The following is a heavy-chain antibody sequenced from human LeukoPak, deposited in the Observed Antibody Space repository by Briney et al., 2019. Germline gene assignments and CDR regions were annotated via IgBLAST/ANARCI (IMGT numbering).Heavy chain of an antibody. D-gene: IGHD2-2*01. J-gene: IGHJ4*02. CDR2: ISGSGGST. Sequence: GGSLRLSCAASGFTFSSYAMSWVRQAPGKGLEWVSAISGSGGSTYCADSVKGRFTISRDNSKNTLYLQMNSLRAEDTAVYYCAKDKDIVVVPAAKAFDYWGQGTLVTVSS. CDR1: GFTFSSYA. V-gene: IGHV3-23*01. CDR3: AKDKDIVVVPAAKAFDY.